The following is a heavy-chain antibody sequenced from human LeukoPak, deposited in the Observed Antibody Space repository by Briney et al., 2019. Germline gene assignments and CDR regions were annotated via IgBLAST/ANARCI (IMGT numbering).Heavy chain of an antibody. J-gene: IGHJ4*02. Sequence: GESLKISCKGSGYSFTSYWIGWVRQMPGKGLEWMVIIYPGDSDTRYSPSFQGQVTISADKSISTAYLQWSSLKASDTAMYYCARYYCSGGSCHGSYYFDYWGQGTLVTVSS. D-gene: IGHD2-15*01. V-gene: IGHV5-51*01. CDR3: ARYYCSGGSCHGSYYFDY. CDR1: GYSFTSYW. CDR2: IYPGDSDT.